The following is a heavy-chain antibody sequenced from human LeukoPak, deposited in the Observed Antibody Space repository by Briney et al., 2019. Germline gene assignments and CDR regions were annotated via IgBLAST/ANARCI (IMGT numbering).Heavy chain of an antibody. V-gene: IGHV1-2*02. J-gene: IGHJ3*02. Sequence: ASVKVSCKASGYTFTGYYMHWVRQAPGQGLEWMGWINPNSGGTNYAQKFQGRVTMTRDTSISTAYMELSRLRSDDTAVYYCARPYDFWSGYPRRDAFDIWGQGTMVTVSS. CDR1: GYTFTGYY. CDR2: INPNSGGT. D-gene: IGHD3-3*01. CDR3: ARPYDFWSGYPRRDAFDI.